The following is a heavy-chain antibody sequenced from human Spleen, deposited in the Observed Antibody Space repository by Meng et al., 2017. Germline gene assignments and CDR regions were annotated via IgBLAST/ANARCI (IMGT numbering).Heavy chain of an antibody. Sequence: GGSLRLSCTASGFTFGDYTMSWVRHAPGKGLEWVSALSGGGFTTYYADSVKGRFAISRHNSKNTLYLQMNSLRAEDTALYYCAKYSYGLGDYLDYWGQGALVTVSS. J-gene: IGHJ4*02. CDR2: LSGGGFTT. D-gene: IGHD3-10*01. V-gene: IGHV3-23*01. CDR1: GFTFGDYT. CDR3: AKYSYGLGDYLDY.